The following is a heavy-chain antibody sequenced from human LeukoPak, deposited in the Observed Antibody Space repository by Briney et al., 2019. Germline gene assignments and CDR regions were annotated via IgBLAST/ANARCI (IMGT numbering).Heavy chain of an antibody. D-gene: IGHD5-24*01. CDR2: IYYSGST. CDR1: GGSISSYY. Sequence: SETLSLTCTVSGGSISSYYWSWIRQPPGKGLEWIGYIYYSGSTNYNPSLKSRVTISVDTSKNQFSLKLSSVTAADTAVYYCARSVYPTIYFDYWGQGTPVTVSS. J-gene: IGHJ4*02. CDR3: ARSVYPTIYFDY. V-gene: IGHV4-59*08.